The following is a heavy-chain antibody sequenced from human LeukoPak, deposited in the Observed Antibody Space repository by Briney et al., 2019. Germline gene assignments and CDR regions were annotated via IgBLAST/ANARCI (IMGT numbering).Heavy chain of an antibody. CDR1: GGSISGGSYY. CDR3: ARDRRIRNYYMDV. J-gene: IGHJ6*03. D-gene: IGHD2/OR15-2a*01. V-gene: IGHV4-61*02. Sequence: SQTLSLTCTVFGGSISGGSYYWSWIRQPAGKGLEWIGRIYTSGSTNYNPSLKSRVTISVDTSKNQFSLKLSSVTAADTAVYYCARDRRIRNYYMDVWGKGTTVTISS. CDR2: IYTSGST.